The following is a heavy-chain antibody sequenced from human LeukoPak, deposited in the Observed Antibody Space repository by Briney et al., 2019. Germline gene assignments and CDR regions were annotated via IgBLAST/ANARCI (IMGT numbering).Heavy chain of an antibody. J-gene: IGHJ4*02. Sequence: GGSLRLSCAASGFMFSSDWMHWVRQAPGKGPVWVSRINSDGSSTNYAESVKGRFTISRDNANNTLYLQMNSLRAEDTAVYYCARGKDGYNSSRHFDYWGQGTLVTVSS. CDR2: INSDGSST. CDR1: GFMFSSDW. CDR3: ARGKDGYNSSRHFDY. D-gene: IGHD5-24*01. V-gene: IGHV3-74*01.